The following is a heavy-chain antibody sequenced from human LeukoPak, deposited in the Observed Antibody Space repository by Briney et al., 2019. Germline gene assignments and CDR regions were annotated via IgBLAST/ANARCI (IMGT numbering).Heavy chain of an antibody. CDR3: ARAESGSYYSYDS. V-gene: IGHV3-7*01. Sequence: GGSLRLSCAASGFTFSSYWMSWVRQAPGKGLEWVASIKQDRSEIYYVDSVKGRFTISRDNAKNSLYLQMNSLRAEDTAVYYCARAESGSYYSYDSWGQGTLVTVSS. J-gene: IGHJ4*02. D-gene: IGHD1-26*01. CDR1: GFTFSSYW. CDR2: IKQDRSEI.